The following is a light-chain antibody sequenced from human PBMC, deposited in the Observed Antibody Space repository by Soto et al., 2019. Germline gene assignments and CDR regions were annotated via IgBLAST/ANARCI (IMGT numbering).Light chain of an antibody. Sequence: EIVLTQSPATLSLSPGERATLPCRASQSVSVYLAWYQQKPGQAPRPLIYDAFNRATGIPARFSGSVSGTDFTLTISSLEPEDFAVYYCQQRGNWPWTFGQGTKVEIK. CDR3: QQRGNWPWT. J-gene: IGKJ1*01. V-gene: IGKV3-11*01. CDR2: DAF. CDR1: QSVSVY.